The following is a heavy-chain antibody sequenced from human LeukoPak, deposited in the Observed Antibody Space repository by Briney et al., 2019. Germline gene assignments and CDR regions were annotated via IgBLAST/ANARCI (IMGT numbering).Heavy chain of an antibody. Sequence: SETLSLTCTVSGGSISIYYWSWIRQPPGKGLEWIGYIYYSGSTNYNPSLKSRVTISVDTSKNQFSLKLSSVTAADTAVYYCARRSSYCSSTSCYFWFDPWGQGTLVTVSS. V-gene: IGHV4-59*08. CDR1: GGSISIYY. CDR3: ARRSSYCSSTSCYFWFDP. D-gene: IGHD2-2*01. CDR2: IYYSGST. J-gene: IGHJ5*02.